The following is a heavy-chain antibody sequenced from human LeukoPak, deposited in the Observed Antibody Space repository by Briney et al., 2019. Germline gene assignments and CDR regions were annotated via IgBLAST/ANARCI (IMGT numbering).Heavy chain of an antibody. Sequence: SGGSLRLSCAASGFTFSSYSMNWARQAPGKGLEWVSYISSSSGTIYYADSVKGRFTISRDNAKNSLYLQMNSLRAEDTAVYYCARVPIATSRGWPLDYWGQGTLVTVSS. V-gene: IGHV3-48*01. D-gene: IGHD6-19*01. CDR3: ARVPIATSRGWPLDY. CDR1: GFTFSSYS. CDR2: ISSSSGTI. J-gene: IGHJ4*02.